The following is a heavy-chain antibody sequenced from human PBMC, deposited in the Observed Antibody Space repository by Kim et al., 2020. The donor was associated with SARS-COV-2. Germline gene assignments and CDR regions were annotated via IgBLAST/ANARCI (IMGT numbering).Heavy chain of an antibody. Sequence: GSTYYADSVKGRFTISRDNSKNTLYLQMNSLRAEDTAVYYCAKTYNYFDYWGQGTLVTVSS. CDR3: AKTYNYFDY. V-gene: IGHV3-23*01. J-gene: IGHJ4*02. D-gene: IGHD2-2*02. CDR2: GST.